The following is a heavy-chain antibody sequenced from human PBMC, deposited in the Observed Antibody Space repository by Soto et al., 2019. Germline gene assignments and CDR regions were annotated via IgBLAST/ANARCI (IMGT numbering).Heavy chain of an antibody. CDR1: GFTFSTYW. Sequence: EVQLVESGGGLVQPGGSLRLSCAASGFTFSTYWMHWVRQAPGKGLVWVSRIKSDGSGTYHADSVQGRLTISRDNAKTALYLQMNSLRVEDTAVYYCVRGDGDYYDGNGYLGRHWGQGTLVTVSS. CDR2: IKSDGSGT. D-gene: IGHD3-22*01. V-gene: IGHV3-74*01. CDR3: VRGDGDYYDGNGYLGRH. J-gene: IGHJ4*02.